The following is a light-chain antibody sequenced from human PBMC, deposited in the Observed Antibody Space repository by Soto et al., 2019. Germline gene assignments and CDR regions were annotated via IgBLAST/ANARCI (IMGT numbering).Light chain of an antibody. V-gene: IGLV6-57*02. CDR3: QSYDNDNLWV. Sequence: FMLTQPHSLSESPEKTVTISCTGSRGRIATNYVHWYQQRPGSAPTLLSYEDIQRPSWVPYRFSGSIDSSSNSASLNTSGLRTDDPADYYCQSYDNDNLWVFGGGTKVTVL. J-gene: IGLJ3*02. CDR1: RGRIATNY. CDR2: EDI.